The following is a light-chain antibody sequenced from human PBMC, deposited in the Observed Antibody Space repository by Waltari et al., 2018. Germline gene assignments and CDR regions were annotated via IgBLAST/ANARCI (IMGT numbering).Light chain of an antibody. CDR2: AAS. CDR3: QQSYSTLSLT. J-gene: IGKJ4*01. Sequence: DIQMTQSPSSLSASVGDRVTITCRASQSISSYLNWYKQKPGKAPKLLIYAASSLQSGVPSRFSGSGSGTAFTLTISSLQPEDFATYYCQQSYSTLSLTFGGGTKVEIK. V-gene: IGKV1-39*01. CDR1: QSISSY.